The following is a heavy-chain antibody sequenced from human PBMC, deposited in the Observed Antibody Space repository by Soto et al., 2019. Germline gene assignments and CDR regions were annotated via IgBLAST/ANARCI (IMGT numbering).Heavy chain of an antibody. V-gene: IGHV3-30*18. D-gene: IGHD3-3*01. CDR2: ISYDGSNT. CDR3: AKARSYYDLWSGYQEGECVDY. Sequence: QFQLVESGGGVVQPGRSLRLSCAASGFTFSRYGMHWVRQAPGKGLEWVAAISYDGSNTYHEDSVEGRFTLSRDNSKNPLSMQRDSLRAEDTAVYHWAKARSYYDLWSGYQEGECVDYWGQGTLVTVSS. CDR1: GFTFSRYG. J-gene: IGHJ4*02.